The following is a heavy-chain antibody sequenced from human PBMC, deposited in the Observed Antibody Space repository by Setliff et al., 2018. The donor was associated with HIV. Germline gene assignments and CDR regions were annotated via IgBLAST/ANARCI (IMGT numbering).Heavy chain of an antibody. D-gene: IGHD3-10*01. J-gene: IGHJ6*02. V-gene: IGHV4-31*03. CDR3: ARDLSPYGSGDPYYYYGMDV. Sequence: SETLSLTCTVSGGSISSGGYYWSWIRQHPGKGLEWIGYMYHSGSTHHNPSLKSRVLISVDTSNNLFSLSLRSVTAADTAVYYCARDLSPYGSGDPYYYYGMDVWGQGTTVTVSS. CDR1: GGSISSGGYY. CDR2: MYHSGST.